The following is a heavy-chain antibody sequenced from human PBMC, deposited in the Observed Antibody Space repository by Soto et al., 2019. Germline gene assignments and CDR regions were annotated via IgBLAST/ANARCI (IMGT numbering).Heavy chain of an antibody. V-gene: IGHV3-23*01. J-gene: IGHJ5*02. CDR2: ISSSGSDT. D-gene: IGHD1-1*01. CDR1: GFTFDDYA. Sequence: GGSLRLSCVTSGFTFDDYAITWLRQAPGKGLEWVCSISSSGSDTCCAGSVKGRFTISRDSSQSTVYLQMNSLRDEDTAVHYCAKDPWNNWSGLFDPWGQGTLVTVSS. CDR3: AKDPWNNWSGLFDP.